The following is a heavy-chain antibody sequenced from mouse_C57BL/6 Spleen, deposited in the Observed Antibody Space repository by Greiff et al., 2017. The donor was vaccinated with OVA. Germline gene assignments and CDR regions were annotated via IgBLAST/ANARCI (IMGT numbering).Heavy chain of an antibody. CDR3: TTNWDGDY. D-gene: IGHD4-1*01. V-gene: IGHV14-4*01. Sequence: EVQLKESGAELVRPGASVKLSCTASGFNIKDDYMHWVKQRPEQGLEWIGWIDPENGDTEYASKFQGKATITADTSSNTAYLQLSSLTSEDTAVYYCTTNWDGDYWGQGTTLTVSS. CDR1: GFNIKDDY. CDR2: IDPENGDT. J-gene: IGHJ2*01.